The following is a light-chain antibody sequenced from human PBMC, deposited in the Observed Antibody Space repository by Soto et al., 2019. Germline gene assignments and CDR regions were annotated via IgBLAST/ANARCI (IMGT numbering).Light chain of an antibody. CDR2: GAS. CDR3: QHYGGSSWT. V-gene: IGKV3-20*01. J-gene: IGKJ1*01. Sequence: EIVLTQSPGTLSLSPGERATLSCRASQSVSSSYLAWYRQKPGQAPRLLIYGASSRATGIPDRFSGSGSGTDFTLTINRLEPEDFAVYYCQHYGGSSWTFGQGTKVEIK. CDR1: QSVSSSY.